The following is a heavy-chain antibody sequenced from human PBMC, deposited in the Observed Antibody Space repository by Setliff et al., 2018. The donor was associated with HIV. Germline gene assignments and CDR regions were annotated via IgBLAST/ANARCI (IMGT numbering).Heavy chain of an antibody. V-gene: IGHV4-34*01. CDR1: GESLSGYS. CDR2: INRGGST. J-gene: IGHJ4*02. D-gene: IGHD3-22*01. Sequence: SETLSLTCGVYGESLSGYSWNWIRQPPGKGLEWIGEINRGGSTNYNPSLKSRAIISVDTSKKHLSLNLTSVTAADTAVYYCARDTYDSRGYFFGYWGQGTLVTVSS. CDR3: ARDTYDSRGYFFGY.